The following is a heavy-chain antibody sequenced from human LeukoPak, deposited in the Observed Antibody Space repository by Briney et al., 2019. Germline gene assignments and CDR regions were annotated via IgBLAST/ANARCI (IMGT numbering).Heavy chain of an antibody. CDR1: GYTFTSYG. CDR3: ARDRGAYTAMPAGY. D-gene: IGHD5-18*01. J-gene: IGHJ4*02. Sequence: GASVKVSCKATGYTFTSYGISWVRQAPGQGLEWMGWISAYNGNTNYAQKLQGRVTMTTDTSTSTAYMELRSLRSDDTAVYYCARDRGAYTAMPAGYWGQGTLVTVSS. CDR2: ISAYNGNT. V-gene: IGHV1-18*01.